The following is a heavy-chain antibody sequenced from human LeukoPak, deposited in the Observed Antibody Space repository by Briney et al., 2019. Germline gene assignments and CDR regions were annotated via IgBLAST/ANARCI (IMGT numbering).Heavy chain of an antibody. CDR2: IRYHGSDK. V-gene: IGHV3-30*02. J-gene: IGHJ4*02. CDR1: GFTFSGSG. Sequence: GGSLRLSCAASGFTFSGSGMHWVRQAPGRGLEWVAFIRYHGSDKYYADSVKGRFTISRDNSKNTLYLQMNSLRPEDTSVYYCARSPTSWYFDYWGQGTLVTVSS. CDR3: ARSPTSWYFDY. D-gene: IGHD2-2*01.